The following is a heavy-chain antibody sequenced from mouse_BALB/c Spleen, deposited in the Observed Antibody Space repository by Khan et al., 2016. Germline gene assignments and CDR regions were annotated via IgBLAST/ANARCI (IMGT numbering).Heavy chain of an antibody. J-gene: IGHJ2*01. D-gene: IGHD1-1*01. V-gene: IGHV1-4*01. CDR2: INPSSSYT. CDR1: GYSFTSST. CDR3: ARYSTTVVAPLDY. Sequence: QVQLQQSGAELARPGASVKMSCKASGYSFTSSTMHWVKQRPGQGREWLGFINPSSSYTNYKKNFKAKATLTAAKSSRKAYRQLSSLTSEDSAVYFFARYSTTVVAPLDYWGQGTTLTVSS.